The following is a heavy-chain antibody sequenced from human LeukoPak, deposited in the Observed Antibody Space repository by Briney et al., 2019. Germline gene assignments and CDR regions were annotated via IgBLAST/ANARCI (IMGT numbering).Heavy chain of an antibody. CDR2: IYYSGST. V-gene: IGHV4-61*01. J-gene: IGHJ3*02. Sequence: SETLSLTCTVSGGSVSSGSYYWSWIRQPPGKGLEWIGYIYYSGSTNYNPSLKSRVTISVDTSKNQFSLKLSSVTAADTAVYYCAGVWYYYGSGSYSAFDIWGQGTMVTVSS. D-gene: IGHD3-10*01. CDR3: AGVWYYYGSGSYSAFDI. CDR1: GGSVSSGSYY.